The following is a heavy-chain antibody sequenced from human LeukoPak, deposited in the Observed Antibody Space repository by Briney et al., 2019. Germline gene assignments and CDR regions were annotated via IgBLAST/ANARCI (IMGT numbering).Heavy chain of an antibody. CDR1: GFTFSSYG. V-gene: IGHV3-30*18. D-gene: IGHD3-3*01. CDR2: ISYDGSNK. Sequence: GGSLRLSCAASGFTFSSYGMPWVRQAPGKGLEWVAVISYDGSNKYYADSVKGRFTISRDNSKNTLYLQMNSLRAEDTAVYYCAKSQVRYDFWSGYYTDYWGQGTLVTVSS. J-gene: IGHJ4*02. CDR3: AKSQVRYDFWSGYYTDY.